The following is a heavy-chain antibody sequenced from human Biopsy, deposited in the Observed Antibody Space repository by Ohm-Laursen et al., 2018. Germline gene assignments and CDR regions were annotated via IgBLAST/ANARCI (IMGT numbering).Heavy chain of an antibody. CDR1: GESFNGYY. J-gene: IGHJ6*02. V-gene: IGHV4-34*01. D-gene: IGHD3-22*01. CDR2: INHSGRT. Sequence: TLSLTCAVLGESFNGYYWSWIRQTPGKGLEWIGEINHSGRTNYNPSLKSRVTISVDTSKNQFSLKVRSVTAADTAVYYCVRGVDYYDPYHYYALDVWGQGTTVTVSS. CDR3: VRGVDYYDPYHYYALDV.